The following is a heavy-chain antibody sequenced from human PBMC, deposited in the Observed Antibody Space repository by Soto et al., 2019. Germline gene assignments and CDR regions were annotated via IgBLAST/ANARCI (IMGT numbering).Heavy chain of an antibody. CDR3: ARSAIATHWFFDL. CDR1: GGPISSSSYY. V-gene: IGHV4-39*01. J-gene: IGHJ2*01. D-gene: IGHD5-18*01. Sequence: SETLSLTCTVSGGPISSSSYYWFCILHAPGKVLEWLATIYYTGYTYHNPSLKSHVTISVDTSKNQFSLKLTSVTAADTALYYCARSAIATHWFFDLWGRGTLVTVSS. CDR2: IYYTGYT.